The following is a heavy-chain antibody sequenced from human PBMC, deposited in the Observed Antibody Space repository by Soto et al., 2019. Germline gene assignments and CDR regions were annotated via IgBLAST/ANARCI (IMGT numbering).Heavy chain of an antibody. Sequence: QVQLVESGGGVVQPGRSLRLSCAASGFIFNNYAMHWVRQAPGKGLEWVALISYDGSNEYYADSVKGRFTISRDNSRDTLYLPINILRAEDTAVYYCARDNCISTRCYKRYHYYYGMDVWGQGTTVTVSS. J-gene: IGHJ6*02. CDR1: GFIFNNYA. CDR3: ARDNCISTRCYKRYHYYYGMDV. CDR2: ISYDGSNE. V-gene: IGHV3-30-3*01. D-gene: IGHD2-2*01.